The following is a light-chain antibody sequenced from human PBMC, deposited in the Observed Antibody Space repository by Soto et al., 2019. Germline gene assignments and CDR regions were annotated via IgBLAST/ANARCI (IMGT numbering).Light chain of an antibody. V-gene: IGLV2-8*01. CDR3: SSYAGSNNLV. CDR2: EVT. J-gene: IGLJ2*01. Sequence: QSALTQPPSASGSPGQSVAISCTGTSSDVGGFNYVSWYQHHPGKAPKLMIYEVTKRPSGVPDRFSGSKSGNTASLTVSGLQAEDEATYYCSSYAGSNNLVFGGGTKPPS. CDR1: SSDVGGFNY.